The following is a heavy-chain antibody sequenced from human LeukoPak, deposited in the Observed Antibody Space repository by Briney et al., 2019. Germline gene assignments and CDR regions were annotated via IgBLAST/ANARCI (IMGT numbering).Heavy chain of an antibody. CDR2: ISSSGGYT. CDR1: GFTFSSYA. D-gene: IGHD5-18*01. CDR3: VKDAPTIQLWLYWFDP. Sequence: PGRSPRLSCAASGFTFSSYAMSWVRQAPGKGLEWVSSISSSGGYTYYADSVKGRFTVSRDNSKNTLYLQMNSLRAEDTAVYYCVKDAPTIQLWLYWFDPWGQGTLVTVSS. J-gene: IGHJ5*02. V-gene: IGHV3-23*01.